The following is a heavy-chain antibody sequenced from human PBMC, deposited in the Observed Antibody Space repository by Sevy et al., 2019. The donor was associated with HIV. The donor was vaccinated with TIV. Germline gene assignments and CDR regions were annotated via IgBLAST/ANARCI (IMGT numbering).Heavy chain of an antibody. CDR1: GGSVSSGSYY. CDR3: ARITVVPAATKGGGNYYYYGMDV. D-gene: IGHD2-2*01. J-gene: IGHJ6*02. Sequence: SETLSLTCTVSGGSVSSGSYYWSWIRQPPGQGLEWIGYIYYSGSTNYNPSLKSRVTISVDTSKNQFSLKLSSVTAADTAVYYCARITVVPAATKGGGNYYYYGMDVWGQGTTVTVSS. CDR2: IYYSGST. V-gene: IGHV4-61*01.